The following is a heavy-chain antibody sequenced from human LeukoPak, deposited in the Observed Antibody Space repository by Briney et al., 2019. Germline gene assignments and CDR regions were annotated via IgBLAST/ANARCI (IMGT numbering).Heavy chain of an antibody. Sequence: GGSLRLSCAASGFTFSNYAMSWVRQAPGKGLEWVSAISGSGGSTYYADSVKGRFTISRDNSKNTLYLQMNSLRAEDTAVYYCARWGYSSSWPHYYYYYYMDVWGKGTTVTVSS. D-gene: IGHD6-13*01. J-gene: IGHJ6*03. CDR1: GFTFSNYA. CDR3: ARWGYSSSWPHYYYYYYMDV. V-gene: IGHV3-23*01. CDR2: ISGSGGST.